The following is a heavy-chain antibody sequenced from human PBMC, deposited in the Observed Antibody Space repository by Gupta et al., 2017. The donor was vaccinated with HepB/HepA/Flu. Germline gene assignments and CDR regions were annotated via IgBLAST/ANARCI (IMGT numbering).Heavy chain of an antibody. D-gene: IGHD3-3*01. CDR1: GLSFSRCP. V-gene: IGHV3-23*04. CDR2: ISGSGGIT. J-gene: IGHJ4*02. CDR3: AKDRTISESTIFDY. Sequence: VQLVESGGGLVQPGGFLRSSCAGSGLSFSRCPLCSVRQAPGKGLELVSAISGSGGITYYADSVKGRFTISRDNSKNTLYLQMNSLRAEDTAVYYCAKDRTISESTIFDYWGQGTLVTVSS.